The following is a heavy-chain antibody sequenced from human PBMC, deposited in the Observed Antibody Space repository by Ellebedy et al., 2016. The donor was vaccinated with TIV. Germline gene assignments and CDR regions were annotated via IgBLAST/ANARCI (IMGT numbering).Heavy chain of an antibody. CDR3: TRWFGELLYVRWFDP. V-gene: IGHV4-39*01. J-gene: IGHJ5*02. D-gene: IGHD3-10*01. CDR1: GDSISRSSSY. Sequence: SETLSLTCTVYGDSISRSSSYWGWIRQPPGKGLEWIGSIYYSGSTDYNPSLKSRVTISADTSKNQLSLRLGSVTAADTAVYYCTRWFGELLYVRWFDPWGQGALVTVSS. CDR2: IYYSGST.